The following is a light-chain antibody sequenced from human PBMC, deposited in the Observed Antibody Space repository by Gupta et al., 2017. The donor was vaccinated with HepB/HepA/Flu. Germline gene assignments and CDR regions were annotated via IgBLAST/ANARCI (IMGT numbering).Light chain of an antibody. J-gene: IGKJ2*01. V-gene: IGKV4-1*01. Sequence: DIVMTQSPDSLAVSLGERATINCKSSQSVLYSSNNKNYLAWYQQKPGQPPKLLIYWASTREAGVPDRFRGSGSGTDFTLTISSLQAEDVAVYYCQQYDSAPGYTFGQGTKLEIK. CDR3: QQYDSAPGYT. CDR1: QSVLYSSNNKNY. CDR2: WAS.